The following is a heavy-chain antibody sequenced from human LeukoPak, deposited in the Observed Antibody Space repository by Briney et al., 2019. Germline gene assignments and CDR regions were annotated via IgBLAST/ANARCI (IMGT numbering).Heavy chain of an antibody. D-gene: IGHD3-3*01. CDR3: ARGANRITIFTKYTDDAFDI. CDR1: GYTFTGYY. Sequence: ASVKVSCKASGYTFTGYYMHWVRQAPGQGLEWMGWINPNSGGTNYAQKFQGRVTMTRDTSISTAYMELSRLRSDDTAVYYCARGANRITIFTKYTDDAFDIWGQGTMVTVSS. V-gene: IGHV1-2*02. J-gene: IGHJ3*02. CDR2: INPNSGGT.